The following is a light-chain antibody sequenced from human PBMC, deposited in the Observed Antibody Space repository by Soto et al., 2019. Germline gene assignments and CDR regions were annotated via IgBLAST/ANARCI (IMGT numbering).Light chain of an antibody. CDR2: DAS. J-gene: IGKJ3*01. Sequence: ESVVTQSPATLSLSPGERATLSCRASQDVSRYLAWYQQKPGQSPRLLIYDASNRATGVPVRFSGSGSGTDFTLTIRSLEPEDFAVYYCQQRSNWLFGPGTKVDIK. V-gene: IGKV3-11*01. CDR1: QDVSRY. CDR3: QQRSNWL.